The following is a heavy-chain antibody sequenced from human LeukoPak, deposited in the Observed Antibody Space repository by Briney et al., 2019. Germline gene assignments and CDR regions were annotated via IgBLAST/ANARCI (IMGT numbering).Heavy chain of an antibody. J-gene: IGHJ4*02. CDR2: IHYDGSNK. Sequence: GRSLRLSCAASGRTFSNYGMNWVRQAPGKGLEWVAFIHYDGSNKYYADSVKGRFTISRDNSKNTLYLQMNSLRVEDTATYFCAREGGYSGYGSDYWGQGTLVTVSS. V-gene: IGHV3-30*19. CDR3: AREGGYSGYGSDY. D-gene: IGHD5-12*01. CDR1: GRTFSNYG.